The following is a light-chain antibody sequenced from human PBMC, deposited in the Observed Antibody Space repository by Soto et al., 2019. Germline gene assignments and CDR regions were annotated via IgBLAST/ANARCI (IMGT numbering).Light chain of an antibody. J-gene: IGKJ1*01. Sequence: EIVMTQSPANLSVSPGERATLSCRASQSVRNNLAWYQQKPGQAPRLLIYGASTRATGIPARFSGSGSGTEFTLTISSLQSEDFALYYCQHYNNWPPAWTFGQGTKVEIK. V-gene: IGKV3-15*01. CDR1: QSVRNN. CDR2: GAS. CDR3: QHYNNWPPAWT.